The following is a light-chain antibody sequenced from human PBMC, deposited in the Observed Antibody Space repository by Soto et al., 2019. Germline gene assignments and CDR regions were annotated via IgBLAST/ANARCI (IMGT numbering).Light chain of an antibody. V-gene: IGLV2-14*02. CDR3: SSYTNTSTLV. CDR1: TSDVGAYNL. CDR2: DVS. J-gene: IGLJ3*02. Sequence: QSALPQPASVSGSPGQSITISCTGTTSDVGAYNLGSWYQQHPGRAPKLFIFDVSDRPSGVSNRFSGSKSGNTASLTISGLQAEDEACYYCSSYTNTSTLVFGGGTKLTVL.